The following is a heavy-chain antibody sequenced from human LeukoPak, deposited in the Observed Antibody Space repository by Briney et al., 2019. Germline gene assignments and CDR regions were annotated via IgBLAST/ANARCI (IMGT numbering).Heavy chain of an antibody. D-gene: IGHD1-26*01. CDR1: GFTFSSYG. CDR3: ARDGIVGATTSALDI. V-gene: IGHV3-33*01. Sequence: GRSLRLSCAASGFTFSSYGMHWVRQAPGKGLEWVAVIWYDGSNKYYADSVKGRFTISRDNSKNTLYLQMNSLRAEDTAVYYCARDGIVGATTSALDIWGQGTMVTVSS. J-gene: IGHJ3*02. CDR2: IWYDGSNK.